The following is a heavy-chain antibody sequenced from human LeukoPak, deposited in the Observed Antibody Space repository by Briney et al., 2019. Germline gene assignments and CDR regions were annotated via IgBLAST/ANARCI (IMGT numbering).Heavy chain of an antibody. CDR3: ASRTGARYWYFDL. J-gene: IGHJ2*01. CDR1: GFRFSSYA. V-gene: IGHV3-23*01. D-gene: IGHD7-27*01. Sequence: GGSLRLSCAASGFRFSSYAMSWVRQAPGKGLEWVSAISGSGVSTYYADSVKGRFTVSRDNSKNTLYLQMNSLRAEDTAVYYCASRTGARYWYFDLWGRGTLVTVSS. CDR2: ISGSGVST.